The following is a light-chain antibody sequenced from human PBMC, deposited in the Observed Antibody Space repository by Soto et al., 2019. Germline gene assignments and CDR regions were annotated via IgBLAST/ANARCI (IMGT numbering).Light chain of an antibody. V-gene: IGKV3D-20*02. J-gene: IGKJ5*01. CDR3: QQRSSRPIT. CDR2: SSS. Sequence: EIVLTQSPGTLSLSPGERATLSCRASQSVSSSYLAWYQQRPGQAPRLLIYSSSSRASGIPDRFSGSGSGTDFTLTINSLEPEDFAVYYCQQRSSRPITFGQGTRLEIK. CDR1: QSVSSSY.